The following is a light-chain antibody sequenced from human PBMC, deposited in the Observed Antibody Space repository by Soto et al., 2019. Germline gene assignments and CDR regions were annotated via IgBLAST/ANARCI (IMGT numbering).Light chain of an antibody. V-gene: IGLV2-23*01. CDR1: SSDVGSYNL. Sequence: QSALTKPASVSGSPGQSITISCTGTSSDVGSYNLVSWYQQHQGKAPKLMIYEGSKRPSGVSSRFSGSKSGNTASLTISGLQAEDEADYYCCSYAGSSTSVVFGGGTKLTVL. CDR3: CSYAGSSTSVV. J-gene: IGLJ2*01. CDR2: EGS.